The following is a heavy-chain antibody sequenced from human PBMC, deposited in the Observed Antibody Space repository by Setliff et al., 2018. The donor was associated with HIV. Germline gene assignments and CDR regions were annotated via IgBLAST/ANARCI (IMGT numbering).Heavy chain of an antibody. V-gene: IGHV4-34*01. Sequence: SETLSLTCAVYSGTFDGYYWSWIRQPPGKGLEWIAEINHVGSTNYNPSFNSRVSISEDTSKKQFSLRLSSVTAADTAVYYCASHRGNSYGPYDYWGQGTLVTVS. CDR1: SGTFDGYY. D-gene: IGHD3-10*01. CDR3: ASHRGNSYGPYDY. CDR2: INHVGST. J-gene: IGHJ4*02.